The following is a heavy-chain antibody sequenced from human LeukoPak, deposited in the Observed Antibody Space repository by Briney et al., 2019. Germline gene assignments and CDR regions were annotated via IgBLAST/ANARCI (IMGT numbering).Heavy chain of an antibody. D-gene: IGHD3-3*01. J-gene: IGHJ6*03. V-gene: IGHV3-23*01. CDR2: ISGSGGST. Sequence: GGSLRLSCAASGFTFSSYAMSWVRQAPGKGLEWVSAISGSGGSTYYADSVKGRFTISRDNSKNTLYLQMNSLRAEDTAVYYCAKGDITIFGVVMYYMDVWGKGTTVTVSS. CDR3: AKGDITIFGVVMYYMDV. CDR1: GFTFSSYA.